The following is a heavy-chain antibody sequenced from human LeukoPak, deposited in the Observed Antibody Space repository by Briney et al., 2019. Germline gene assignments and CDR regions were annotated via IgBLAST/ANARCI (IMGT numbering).Heavy chain of an antibody. J-gene: IGHJ4*02. D-gene: IGHD3-10*01. CDR2: IYYSGST. CDR3: ARIDFYGSGNYYFDY. V-gene: IGHV4-39*01. CDR1: XXSISDINYY. Sequence: SETLSVTCTVSXXSISDINYYWGWIRQPPGKGLEWIASIYYSGSTYYNPSLKSRVTISVDTSKKQFSLKLSSVTAADTAVYYCARIDFYGSGNYYFDYWGQGTLVTVSS.